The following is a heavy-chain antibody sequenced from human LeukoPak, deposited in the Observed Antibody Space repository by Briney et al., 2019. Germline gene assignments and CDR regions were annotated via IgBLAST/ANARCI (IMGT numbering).Heavy chain of an antibody. CDR3: AKDRVAVTRLGAFDI. Sequence: GGSLRLSCAPSGFTFSSYAMSWVRQAPREGLEWVSAISGSGGSTYYADSVKGRFTISRDNSKNTLYLQMNSLRAEDTAVYYCAKDRVAVTRLGAFDIWGQGTMVTVSS. D-gene: IGHD3-3*01. CDR1: GFTFSSYA. CDR2: ISGSGGST. V-gene: IGHV3-23*01. J-gene: IGHJ3*02.